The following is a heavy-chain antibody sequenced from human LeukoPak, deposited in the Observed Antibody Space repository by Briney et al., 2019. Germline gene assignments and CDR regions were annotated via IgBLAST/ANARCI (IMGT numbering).Heavy chain of an antibody. V-gene: IGHV3-48*03. CDR2: ISSSGSTI. D-gene: IGHD2-2*01. CDR3: ASQVVPAAKVFDY. J-gene: IGHJ4*02. Sequence: GGSLRLSCAASGFTFSSYEMNWVRQAPGKGLEWVSYISSSGSTIYYADSVKGRFTISRDYAENSLYLQMNSLRAEDTAVYYCASQVVPAAKVFDYWGQGTLVTVSS. CDR1: GFTFSSYE.